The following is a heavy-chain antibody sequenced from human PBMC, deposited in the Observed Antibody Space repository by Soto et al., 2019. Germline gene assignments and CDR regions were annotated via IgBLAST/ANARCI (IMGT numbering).Heavy chain of an antibody. CDR2: IIPIFGTA. CDR1: GYTFASYG. J-gene: IGHJ6*02. CDR3: ARDYDFWSGYDPNGMDV. V-gene: IGHV1-69*13. D-gene: IGHD3-3*01. Sequence: GASVKVSCKASGYTFASYGISWVRQAPGQGLEWMGGIIPIFGTANYAQKFQGRVTITADESTSTAYMELSSLRSEDTAVYYCARDYDFWSGYDPNGMDVWGQGTTVTVSS.